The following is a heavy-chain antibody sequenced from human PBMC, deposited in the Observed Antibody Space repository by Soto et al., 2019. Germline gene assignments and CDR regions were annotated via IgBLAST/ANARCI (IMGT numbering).Heavy chain of an antibody. V-gene: IGHV3-7*01. CDR3: ASDAGYVSGATVSDCLDY. CDR2: IKLDASEK. Sequence: EVQLVESGGGLVQPGGSLRLSCAASGFTFGSYWMSWVRQAPGKGLEWLATIKLDASEKKYVDSVKGRFTMSRDNAKNSLCLEVDGRRAEDTAVYYCASDAGYVSGATVSDCLDYWGHGTRVNVSS. D-gene: IGHD3-10*01. CDR1: GFTFGSYW. J-gene: IGHJ4*01.